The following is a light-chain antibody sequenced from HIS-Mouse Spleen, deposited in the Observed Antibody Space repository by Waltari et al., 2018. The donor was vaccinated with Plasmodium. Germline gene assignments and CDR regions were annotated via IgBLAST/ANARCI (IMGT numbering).Light chain of an antibody. V-gene: IGLV3-10*01. Sequence: SYELTQPPSVSVSPGQTARITCSGDALQKKYAYWYQQKSGKAPVLVIYENSKRPSGIPGSCSGPSAGTIATLTVSGAQVEDEADYYCYSTNSSGNHRVFRGGTKLTVL. CDR2: ENS. CDR3: YSTNSSGNHRV. CDR1: ALQKKY. J-gene: IGLJ3*02.